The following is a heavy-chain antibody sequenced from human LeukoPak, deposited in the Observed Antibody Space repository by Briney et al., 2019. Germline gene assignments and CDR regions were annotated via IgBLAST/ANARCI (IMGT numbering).Heavy chain of an antibody. CDR3: SRLYGDYGWFDP. CDR1: GGSIRSTTYY. CDR2: IYYSGNT. V-gene: IGHV4-39*07. D-gene: IGHD4-17*01. J-gene: IGHJ5*02. Sequence: PSETLSLTCSVSGGSIRSTTYYWGWIRQPPGKGLEWIGSIYYSGNTYYSPSLMSRVTISVDTSKNQFSLNLSSVTAADTAVYYCSRLYGDYGWFDPWGQGTLVTVSS.